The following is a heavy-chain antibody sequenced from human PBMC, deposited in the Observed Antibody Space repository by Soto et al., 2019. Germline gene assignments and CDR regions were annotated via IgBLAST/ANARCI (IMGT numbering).Heavy chain of an antibody. CDR3: ARDEGRRSYSGYDGVSSYYYYGMDV. Sequence: ASVKVSCKASGYTFTGYYMHWVRQAPGQGLEWMGWINPNSGGTNYAQKFQGWVTMTRDTSISTAYMELSRLRSDDTAVYYCARDEGRRSYSGYDGVSSYYYYGMDVWGQGTTVTVSS. CDR2: INPNSGGT. CDR1: GYTFTGYY. V-gene: IGHV1-2*04. J-gene: IGHJ6*02. D-gene: IGHD5-12*01.